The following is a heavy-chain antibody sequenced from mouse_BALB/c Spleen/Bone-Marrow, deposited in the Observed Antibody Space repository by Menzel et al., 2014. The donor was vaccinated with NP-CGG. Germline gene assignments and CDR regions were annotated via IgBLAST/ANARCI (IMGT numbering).Heavy chain of an antibody. V-gene: IGHV7-1*02. Sequence: EVQRVESGGGFVQPGDSLILSCATSGFTFSDFYMEWVRRPPGKRLEWIAASRNKAKYYTTEYSASVKGRFIVSRDTSQSVLYLQMNALRAEDTAIYYCARDVGYGNYFVYWGQGTLVTVSA. J-gene: IGHJ3*01. CDR1: GFTFSDFY. CDR2: SRNKAKYYTT. D-gene: IGHD2-10*02. CDR3: ARDVGYGNYFVY.